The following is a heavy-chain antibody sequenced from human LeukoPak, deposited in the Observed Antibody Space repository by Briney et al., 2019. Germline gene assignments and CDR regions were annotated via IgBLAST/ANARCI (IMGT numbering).Heavy chain of an antibody. CDR2: IYPGDSDT. J-gene: IGHJ5*02. D-gene: IGHD2-15*01. V-gene: IGHV5-51*01. Sequence: GESLKISCKGSGYSFTSYWIGWVRQMPGKGLEWMGIIYPGDSDTRYSPSFQGQVTISADKSISTAYLQWSSLKASDTAMYYCARQGCSGGSCYGPNWFDPWGQGTLVTVSS. CDR1: GYSFTSYW. CDR3: ARQGCSGGSCYGPNWFDP.